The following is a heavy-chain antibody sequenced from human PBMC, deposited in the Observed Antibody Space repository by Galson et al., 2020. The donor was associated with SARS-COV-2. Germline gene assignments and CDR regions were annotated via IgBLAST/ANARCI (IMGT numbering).Heavy chain of an antibody. V-gene: IGHV5-51*01. CDR2: IYPGDSKT. Sequence: GESLKISCKGSGYSFTSYWIAWVRQMPGKGLEWMGIIYPGDSKTRYSTSFQGQVTISADKSMSTAYLQWSSLKASDTAIYFCARGGYCSGGGCSTYNWFDPWGKGTLVTVYS. CDR1: GYSFTSYW. D-gene: IGHD2-15*01. J-gene: IGHJ5*02. CDR3: ARGGYCSGGGCSTYNWFDP.